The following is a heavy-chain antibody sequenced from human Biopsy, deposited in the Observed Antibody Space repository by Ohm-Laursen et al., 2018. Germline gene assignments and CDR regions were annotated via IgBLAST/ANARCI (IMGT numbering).Heavy chain of an antibody. Sequence: GTLSLTYTVSGDSISSDISYWVWIRQPPGKGLEWIGNIYNSESTSTYYNLSLKGRVPISVDTSHNQFSLKRTSVTAADTAVYFCARRVSGSGRVDPWGQGTLVTVSS. V-gene: IGHV4-39*01. J-gene: IGHJ5*02. CDR2: IYNSESTST. D-gene: IGHD3-10*01. CDR3: ARRVSGSGRVDP. CDR1: GDSISSDISY.